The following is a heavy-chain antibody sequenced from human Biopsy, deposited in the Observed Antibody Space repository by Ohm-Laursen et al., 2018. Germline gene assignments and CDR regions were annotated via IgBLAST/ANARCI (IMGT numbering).Heavy chain of an antibody. Sequence: GSRRLSCSASGFTFPTYAMNWVRQAPGKGLEWVAHIDVSDYTTYYADSVRGRFTISRDNSKQTVHLEINSLTADDTAVYYCVKQWGGYNFDSWGQGTLVTVSS. J-gene: IGHJ5*01. CDR2: IDVSDYTT. D-gene: IGHD1-14*01. CDR1: GFTFPTYA. V-gene: IGHV3-23*01. CDR3: VKQWGGYNFDS.